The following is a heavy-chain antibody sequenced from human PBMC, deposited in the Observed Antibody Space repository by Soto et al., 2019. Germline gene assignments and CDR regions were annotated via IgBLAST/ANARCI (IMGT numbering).Heavy chain of an antibody. Sequence: SETLSLTCTVSGGSITSGDDYWSWIRQPPGKGLEWIAYIHYSGSAYYNPSLKSRVTISVDTSKNQFSLKLSSVTAADTAVYYCARGGYTVTTRYYYGMDVWGQGTTVTVSS. J-gene: IGHJ6*02. CDR1: GGSITSGDDY. V-gene: IGHV4-30-4*01. CDR3: ARGGYTVTTRYYYGMDV. D-gene: IGHD4-4*01. CDR2: IHYSGSA.